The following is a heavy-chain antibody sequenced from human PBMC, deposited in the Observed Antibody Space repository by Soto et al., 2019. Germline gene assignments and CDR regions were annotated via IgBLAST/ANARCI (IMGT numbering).Heavy chain of an antibody. CDR1: GFTFSGYW. CDR3: ANSWSHDNFGI. D-gene: IGHD3-10*01. V-gene: IGHV3-7*03. J-gene: IGHJ3*02. CDR2: VKQDGSEK. Sequence: EAQLVESGGGLVQPGGSLRLSCAASGFTFSGYWMSWLRQAPGKGLEWVANVKQDGSEKYYVDSVKGRFTISRDNAKNSLYLQMNSLRAEDTAVYYCANSWSHDNFGIWGQGTMVTVSS.